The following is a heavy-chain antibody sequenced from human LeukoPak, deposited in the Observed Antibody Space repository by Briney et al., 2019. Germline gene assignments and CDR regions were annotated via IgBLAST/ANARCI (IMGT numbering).Heavy chain of an antibody. CDR2: MYYSGST. Sequence: PSETLSLTCTVSGGSITSRTYYWGWIRQAPGKGLEWVGSMYYSGSTYYDTSLKSRVTISVDTSKNRFSLKLSSVTASDTAVYYCARLFPYYYHYMDVWGKGTTVTVSS. CDR1: GGSITSRTYY. CDR3: ARLFPYYYHYMDV. J-gene: IGHJ6*03. V-gene: IGHV4-39*07. D-gene: IGHD2-21*01.